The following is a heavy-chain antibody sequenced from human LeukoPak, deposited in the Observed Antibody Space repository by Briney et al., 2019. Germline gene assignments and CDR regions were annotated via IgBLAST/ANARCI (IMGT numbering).Heavy chain of an antibody. CDR2: ISSSSNTI. Sequence: QTGGSLRLSCAASGFTFSSYSMNWVRQAPGKGLEWVSYISSSSNTIYYADSVKGRFTISRDNAMNSLYLQMNSLRAEDTAVYYCARDESPRAPTPLFDYWGQGTLVTVSS. V-gene: IGHV3-48*01. CDR3: ARDESPRAPTPLFDY. D-gene: IGHD2-15*01. J-gene: IGHJ4*02. CDR1: GFTFSSYS.